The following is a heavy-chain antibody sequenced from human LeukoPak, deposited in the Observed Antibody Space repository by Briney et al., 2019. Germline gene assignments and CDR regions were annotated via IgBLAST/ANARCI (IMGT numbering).Heavy chain of an antibody. V-gene: IGHV5-51*01. Sequence: GESLKISCKVFGSTSSNYWIAWVRRMPGKGLELTGIIYVGDYDTRYRPSFQGQVTISAGKSINTAYLQWSSLRASDTAMYFCAKPDGYSSAWLRTWGQGTLVTVSS. D-gene: IGHD6-19*01. J-gene: IGHJ4*02. CDR3: AKPDGYSSAWLRT. CDR2: IYVGDYDT. CDR1: GSTSSNYW.